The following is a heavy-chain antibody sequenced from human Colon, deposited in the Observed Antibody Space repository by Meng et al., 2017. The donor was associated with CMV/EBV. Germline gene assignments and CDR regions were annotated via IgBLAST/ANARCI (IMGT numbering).Heavy chain of an antibody. CDR1: SGSPSGYS. CDR2: INQRGST. CDR3: AREAGPFFGVIVYDS. J-gene: IGHJ4*02. V-gene: IGHV4-34*01. Sequence: HKCVAVLLNPCESFYITCGDSSGSPSGYSWTWIRQSPGKGLEWIGEINQRGSTNYNPSLKSRVTVSVDTSKNQFSLRVTSVTAADSALYYCAREAGPFFGVIVYDSWGQGTLVTVSS. D-gene: IGHD3-3*01.